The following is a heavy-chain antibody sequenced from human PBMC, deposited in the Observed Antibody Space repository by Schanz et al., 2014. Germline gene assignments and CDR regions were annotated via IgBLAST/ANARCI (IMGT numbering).Heavy chain of an antibody. CDR1: GYTFSSFG. CDR3: ARDRLECGAECYSVEVFEI. CDR2: IIPSLGLA. Sequence: QVQLVQSGAEVKKPGASVKVSCKASGYTFSSFGINWVRQAPGQGLEWMGRIIPSLGLAKYEQKFQGRVTITADRSTSTAYMELSSLRSEDTAVYYCARDRLECGAECYSVEVFEIWGQGTLVTVSS. V-gene: IGHV1-69*09. J-gene: IGHJ4*02. D-gene: IGHD2-21*01.